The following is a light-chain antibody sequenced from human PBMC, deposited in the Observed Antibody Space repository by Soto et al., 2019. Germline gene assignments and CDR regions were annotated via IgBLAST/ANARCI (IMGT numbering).Light chain of an antibody. CDR1: QTISNW. J-gene: IGKJ2*01. Sequence: DIQMTQSPSTLSASVGDRVTITCRASQTISNWLAWYQQRPGKAPNLLIYKASTLESGVSSRFSGSGSGTEFTLTISSLQPDDFATYYCQHYNSYPYTFGQGTQVEIK. V-gene: IGKV1-5*03. CDR2: KAS. CDR3: QHYNSYPYT.